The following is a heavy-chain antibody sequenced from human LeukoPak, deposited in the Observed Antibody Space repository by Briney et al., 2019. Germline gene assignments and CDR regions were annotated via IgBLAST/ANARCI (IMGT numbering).Heavy chain of an antibody. CDR3: ASITMVRGVNX. CDR2: IYYSGST. CDR1: GGSISSGDYY. D-gene: IGHD3-10*01. Sequence: SETLSLTCTVSGGSISSGDYYWSWIRQPSGKGLEWIGYIYYSGSTYYNPSLKSRVTISVDTSKNQFSLKLSSVTAADTAVYYCASITMVRGVNXWGQGTLVTV. V-gene: IGHV4-30-4*08. J-gene: IGHJ4*02.